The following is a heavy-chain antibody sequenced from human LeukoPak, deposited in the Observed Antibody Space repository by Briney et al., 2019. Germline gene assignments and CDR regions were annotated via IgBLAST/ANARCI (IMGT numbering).Heavy chain of an antibody. CDR2: IIPIFGTA. CDR1: GGTFSSYA. J-gene: IGHJ4*02. Sequence: EASVKVSCKASGGTFSSYAISWVRQAPGQGLEWMGRIIPIFGTANYAQKFQGRVTITTDESTSTAYMELSSLRSEDTAVYYCARGPDILTGYMDYWGQGTLVTVSS. V-gene: IGHV1-69*05. D-gene: IGHD3-9*01. CDR3: ARGPDILTGYMDY.